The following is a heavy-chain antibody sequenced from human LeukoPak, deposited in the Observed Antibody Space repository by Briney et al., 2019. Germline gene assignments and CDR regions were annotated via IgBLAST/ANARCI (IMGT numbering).Heavy chain of an antibody. CDR1: GYTFTSYD. CDR3: ARGQPNWFDP. CDR2: MNPNSGNT. Sequence: DSVEVSCKASGYTFTSYDINWVRQATGQGLEWMGWMNPNSGNTGYAQKFQGRVTITRNTSISTAYMELRSLRSEDTAVYYCARGQPNWFDPWGQGTLVTVSS. J-gene: IGHJ5*02. V-gene: IGHV1-8*03. D-gene: IGHD1-1*01.